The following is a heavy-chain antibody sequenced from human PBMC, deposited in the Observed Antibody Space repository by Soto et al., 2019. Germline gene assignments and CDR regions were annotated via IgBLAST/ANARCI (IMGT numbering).Heavy chain of an antibody. J-gene: IGHJ5*02. CDR1: GVTFSSYA. D-gene: IGHD3-3*01. CDR2: IIPIFGTA. Sequence: GASVKVSCKASGVTFSSYAISWVRQAPGQGLEWMGGIIPIFGTANYAQKFQGRVTITADESTSTAYMELSSLRSEDTAVYYCARDLRPRSGYYHWGQGTLVTVSS. V-gene: IGHV1-69*13. CDR3: ARDLRPRSGYYH.